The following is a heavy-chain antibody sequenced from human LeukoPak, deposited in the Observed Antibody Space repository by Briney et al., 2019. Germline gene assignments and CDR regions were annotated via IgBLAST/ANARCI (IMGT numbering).Heavy chain of an antibody. CDR2: INMYTANP. Sequence: APVKVSFKASGYTFTRYAINWLRQAPGQGLEWMGWINMYTANPAYAQGFTERFVFSLDTSVTTAYLQISDLKTEDTAVYYCARHDNDDDFDYWGQGTLVTVSS. V-gene: IGHV7-4-1*02. CDR3: ARHDNDDDFDY. CDR1: GYTFTRYA. J-gene: IGHJ4*02. D-gene: IGHD3-16*01.